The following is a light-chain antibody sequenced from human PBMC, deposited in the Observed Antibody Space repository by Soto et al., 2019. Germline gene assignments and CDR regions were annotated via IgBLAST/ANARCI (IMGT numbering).Light chain of an antibody. CDR3: QHYSLYSPWT. Sequence: DIQMTQSPSTLSASVGDRVTITCRASESISSWLAWYQQKPGKAPKLLIYKASNLESGVPSRFSGSGSGTEFTLTISSLQPDDSATYYCQHYSLYSPWTFGQGTKVDI. J-gene: IGKJ1*01. CDR2: KAS. V-gene: IGKV1-5*03. CDR1: ESISSW.